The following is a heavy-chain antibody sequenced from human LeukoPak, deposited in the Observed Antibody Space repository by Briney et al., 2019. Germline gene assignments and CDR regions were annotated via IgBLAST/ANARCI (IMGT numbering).Heavy chain of an antibody. CDR1: GFTFSNAW. Sequence: PGGSLRLSCAASGFTFSNAWMSWVRQAPGKGLEWVGRIKSKTDGGTTDYAAPVKGRFTISRDDSKNTLYLQMNSLKTEDTAVYYCTTDSYLKPPYYDFWSGYYNPPSFDYWGQGTLVTVSS. J-gene: IGHJ4*02. D-gene: IGHD3-3*01. CDR2: IKSKTDGGTT. V-gene: IGHV3-15*01. CDR3: TTDSYLKPPYYDFWSGYYNPPSFDY.